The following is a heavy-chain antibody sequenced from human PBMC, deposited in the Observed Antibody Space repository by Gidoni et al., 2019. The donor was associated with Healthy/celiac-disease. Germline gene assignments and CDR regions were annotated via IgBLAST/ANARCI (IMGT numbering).Heavy chain of an antibody. D-gene: IGHD3-3*01. CDR1: GFTFSSYS. CDR3: ARGTIFGVGHKPAGMDV. Sequence: EVQLVESGGGLVKPGGSLRLSCAASGFTFSSYSMNWVRQAPGKGLEWVSSISSSSSYIYYADSVKGRFTISRDNAKNSLYLQMNRLRAEDTAVYYCARGTIFGVGHKPAGMDVWGQGTTVTVSS. CDR2: ISSSSSYI. V-gene: IGHV3-21*01. J-gene: IGHJ6*02.